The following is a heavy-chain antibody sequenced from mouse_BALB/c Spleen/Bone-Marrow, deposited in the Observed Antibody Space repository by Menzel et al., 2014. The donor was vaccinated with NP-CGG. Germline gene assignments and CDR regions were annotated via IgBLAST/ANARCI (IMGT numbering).Heavy chain of an antibody. CDR2: IYPYNGGT. J-gene: IGHJ4*01. CDR3: GITSLYARDY. D-gene: IGHD2-12*01. CDR1: GYTFTAYN. Sequence: DVQLQESGPELVKPGASVKISCKPHGYTFTAYNMHWVKQTHGKSLEWIGYIYPYNGGTGYNQKFKSKATLTVDNSSSTAYIELRSLTSEDSAVYYCGITSLYARDYWGQGTSGPVSS. V-gene: IGHV1S29*02.